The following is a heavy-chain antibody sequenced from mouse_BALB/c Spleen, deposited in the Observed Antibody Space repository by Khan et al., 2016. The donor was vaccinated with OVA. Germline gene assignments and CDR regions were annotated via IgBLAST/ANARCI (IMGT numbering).Heavy chain of an antibody. Sequence: VQLKQSGAELVKPGASVKLSCTASGFNIKDTYMHWVKQRPEQGLEWIGTIDPANGNTKYDPKFQGKATITTDTSSNTAYLQLSSLTSEDTAVYYCATLGVYAMDYWGQGTSVTVSP. CDR1: GFNIKDTY. CDR3: ATLGVYAMDY. J-gene: IGHJ4*01. V-gene: IGHV14-3*02. CDR2: IDPANGNT.